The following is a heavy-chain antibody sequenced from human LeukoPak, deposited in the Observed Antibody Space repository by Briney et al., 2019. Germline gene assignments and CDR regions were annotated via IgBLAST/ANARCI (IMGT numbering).Heavy chain of an antibody. V-gene: IGHV3-48*03. D-gene: IGHD5-24*01. J-gene: IGHJ4*02. Sequence: GGSLRLSCAVSGFTFGSYEMNWVRQAPGKGLEWVSYISSSGSTVYYPDSVKGRFTISRDNAMNSLYLQMNSLRAEDTAVYYCARNIEGYKLYNFDSWGQGTLVTVSS. CDR2: ISSSGSTV. CDR3: ARNIEGYKLYNFDS. CDR1: GFTFGSYE.